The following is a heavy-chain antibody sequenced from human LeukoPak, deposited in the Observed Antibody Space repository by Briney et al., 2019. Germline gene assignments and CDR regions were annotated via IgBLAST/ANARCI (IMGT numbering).Heavy chain of an antibody. Sequence: GGSLRLSCAASGFSFDDYAIHWVRQAPGKGLEWVSLVSWDGGNTYYADSVKGRFTISRDNSKNSLYLQMNSLRAEDTALYYCAKDIRASFSSSWYKPYYGMDVWGQGTTVTVSS. J-gene: IGHJ6*02. V-gene: IGHV3-43D*03. CDR2: VSWDGGNT. D-gene: IGHD6-13*01. CDR3: AKDIRASFSSSWYKPYYGMDV. CDR1: GFSFDDYA.